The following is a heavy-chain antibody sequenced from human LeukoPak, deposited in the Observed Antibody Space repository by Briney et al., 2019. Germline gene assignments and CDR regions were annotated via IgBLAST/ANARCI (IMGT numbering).Heavy chain of an antibody. D-gene: IGHD2-15*01. Sequence: GGSLRLSCAASGFAASGFTFSTFGMHWVRQAPGKGLEWVAFIRYDGTNKYYADSVKGRFTISRDDSKDTLYLQMTSLKTEDAGVFYCTIVRGFCSGRSCLGYWGQGTLVTVSS. V-gene: IGHV3-30*02. CDR2: IRYDGTNK. CDR1: GFTFSTFG. CDR3: TIVRGFCSGRSCLGY. J-gene: IGHJ4*02.